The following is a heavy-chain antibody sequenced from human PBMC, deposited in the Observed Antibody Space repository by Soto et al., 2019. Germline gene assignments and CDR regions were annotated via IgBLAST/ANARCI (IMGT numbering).Heavy chain of an antibody. CDR2: IDSRGDA. V-gene: IGHV3-13*01. Sequence: GGSLRLSCAASGFPFNRHDMHWVRQVKGKGLEWVSGIDSRGDAKYPASVKGRFTISRDDSENTAYLQMNSLSTEDTAVYYCLVGAAGGSPPYWGQGTLVTVSS. CDR3: LVGAAGGSPPY. CDR1: GFPFNRHD. D-gene: IGHD6-13*01. J-gene: IGHJ4*02.